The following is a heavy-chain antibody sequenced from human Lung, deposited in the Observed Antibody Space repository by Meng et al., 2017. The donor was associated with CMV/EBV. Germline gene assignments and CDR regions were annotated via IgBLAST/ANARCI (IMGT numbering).Heavy chain of an antibody. Sequence: SCAASGFIFSSHSMNWLRQAPGRGLEWISVIGRDGTPIYTANSLKGRFTTSRDNAKNSLYLQIDSLRAEDTAVYFCARDATAWSRDYWGQGTLVTVSS. CDR3: ARDATAWSRDY. D-gene: IGHD2-21*02. V-gene: IGHV3-21*04. CDR2: IGRDGTPI. CDR1: GFIFSSHS. J-gene: IGHJ4*02.